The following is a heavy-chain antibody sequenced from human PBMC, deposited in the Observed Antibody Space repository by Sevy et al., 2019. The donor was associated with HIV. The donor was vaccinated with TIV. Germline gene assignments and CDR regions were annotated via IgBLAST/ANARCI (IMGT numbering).Heavy chain of an antibody. CDR2: ISGSGGST. CDR1: GFTFSSYA. D-gene: IGHD4-17*01. Sequence: GGSLRLSCAASGFTFSSYAMSWVRQAPGKGLEWVSAISGSGGSTYYADSVKGRFTISRDNPKNTLYLQMNSLRAEDTAVYYCAKVRSTVTTPGDAFDIWGQGTMVTVSS. V-gene: IGHV3-23*01. J-gene: IGHJ3*02. CDR3: AKVRSTVTTPGDAFDI.